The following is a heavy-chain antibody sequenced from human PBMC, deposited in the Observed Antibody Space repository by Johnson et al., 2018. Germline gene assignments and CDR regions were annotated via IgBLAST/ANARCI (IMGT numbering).Heavy chain of an antibody. CDR2: IRSKTNNYAT. CDR3: TRHVPFCNGDGYTDAFAV. CDR1: GFTFSGSA. J-gene: IGHJ3*01. Sequence: VQLVESGGGLVQPGGSLKLSCAASGFTFSGSAIHWVRRASGKGLEWLGRIRSKTNNYATTYAASVEGRFTISRDDSKGTAFLQMNSLKTEDTAVYFCTRHVPFCNGDGYTDAFAVWGQGTMGTVSS. D-gene: IGHD2-21*02. V-gene: IGHV3-73*01.